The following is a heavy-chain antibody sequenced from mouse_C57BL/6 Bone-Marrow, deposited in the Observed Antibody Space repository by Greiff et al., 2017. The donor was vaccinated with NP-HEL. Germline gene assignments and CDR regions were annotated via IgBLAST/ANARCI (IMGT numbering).Heavy chain of an antibody. J-gene: IGHJ1*03. V-gene: IGHV10-3*01. D-gene: IGHD2-5*01. CDR3: VRGEAYYSNYWYFDV. CDR1: GFTFNTYA. Sequence: EVQVVESGGGLVQPKGSLKLSCAASGFTFNTYAMHWVRQAPGKGLEWVARIRSKSSNYATYYADSVKDRFTISRDDSQSMLYLQMNNLKTEDTAMYYCVRGEAYYSNYWYFDVWGTGTTVTVSS. CDR2: IRSKSSNYAT.